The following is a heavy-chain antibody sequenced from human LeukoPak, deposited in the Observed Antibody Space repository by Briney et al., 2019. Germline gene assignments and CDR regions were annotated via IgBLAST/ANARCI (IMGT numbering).Heavy chain of an antibody. CDR1: GFTFSSYA. CDR3: ARENNVFDY. CDR2: ISYDGSNK. V-gene: IGHV3-30-3*01. Sequence: PGRSLRLSCAASGFTFSSYAMHWVRQAPGKGLEWVAVISYDGSNKYYADSVKGRFTISRDNSKNTLYLQMNSLRAEDTAVYYCARENNVFDYWGQGTLVTVSS. D-gene: IGHD1/OR15-1a*01. J-gene: IGHJ4*02.